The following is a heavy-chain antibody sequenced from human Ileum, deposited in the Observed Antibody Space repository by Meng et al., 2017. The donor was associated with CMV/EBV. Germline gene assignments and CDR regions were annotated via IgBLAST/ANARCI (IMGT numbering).Heavy chain of an antibody. CDR1: GFTFRDYG. D-gene: IGHD1-7*01. CDR3: AKKKPESHWNYVGD. Sequence: GESLKISCVASGFTFRDYGIHWVRQAPGKGLEWAAFIRYDASNTYYGDSVKGRFTISRDNAENSLYLQMNSLRFEDTVVYYCAKKKPESHWNYVGDWGQGTLVTVSS. CDR2: IRYDASNT. V-gene: IGHV3-30*02. J-gene: IGHJ4*02.